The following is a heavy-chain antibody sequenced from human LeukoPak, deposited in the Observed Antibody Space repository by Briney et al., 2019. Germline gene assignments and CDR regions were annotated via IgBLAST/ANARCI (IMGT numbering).Heavy chain of an antibody. D-gene: IGHD2-2*01. Sequence: GGYLRRSCAASGFTCSSYARRWVRQAPGKGLEWGSAISGSGGSTYYADSVKGRFTISRDNSKNTLYLQMNSLRAEDTAVYYCANLAVVPAAHRDFDYWGQGTLVTVSS. CDR2: ISGSGGST. CDR3: ANLAVVPAAHRDFDY. J-gene: IGHJ4*02. V-gene: IGHV3-23*01. CDR1: GFTCSSYA.